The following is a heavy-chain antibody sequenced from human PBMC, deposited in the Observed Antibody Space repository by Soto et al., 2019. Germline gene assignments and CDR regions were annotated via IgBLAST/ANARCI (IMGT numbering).Heavy chain of an antibody. CDR1: GYTFTSHD. J-gene: IGHJ5*02. Sequence: QEQLVQSGAEVRKPGASVKVSCKASGYTFTSHDINWVRQASGQGIEWMGWLNPNSGGTGIAQKFQGRVTLTRDTSITTAYLELTSLTSEDTAVYYRARGQHYDFWSGYNWFDPWGQGTLVTVSS. CDR3: ARGQHYDFWSGYNWFDP. D-gene: IGHD3-3*01. CDR2: LNPNSGGT. V-gene: IGHV1-8*01.